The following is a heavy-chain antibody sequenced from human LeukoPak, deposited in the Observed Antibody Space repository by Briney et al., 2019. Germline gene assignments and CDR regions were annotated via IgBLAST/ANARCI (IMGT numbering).Heavy chain of an antibody. CDR3: ATRRLVGATGYSDY. J-gene: IGHJ4*02. Sequence: KPSETLSLTCTVSGASIRSYYWSCMRQPPGKGVEGSGYNYDSGSTNYTPSLRSRVTISLDTSKNQFSLKLSSVTAADTRVYYCATRRLVGATGYSDYWGQGTLVTVSS. CDR1: GASIRSYY. D-gene: IGHD1-26*01. V-gene: IGHV4-59*12. CDR2: NYDSGST.